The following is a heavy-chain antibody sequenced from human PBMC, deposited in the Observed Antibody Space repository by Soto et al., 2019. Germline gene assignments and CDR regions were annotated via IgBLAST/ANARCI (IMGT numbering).Heavy chain of an antibody. CDR2: ISTNGGST. D-gene: IGHD3-22*01. Sequence: GGSLRLSCAASGFTFSSYDMHWVRQAPGKGLEYVSSISTNGGSTHYADSVKGRFTISRDNSKNTQYLQMSSLRADDTAVYYCARGPGYHYYDSSGYYRDNWFDPWGQGTLVTVSS. CDR3: ARGPGYHYYDSSGYYRDNWFDP. V-gene: IGHV3-64D*06. CDR1: GFTFSSYD. J-gene: IGHJ5*02.